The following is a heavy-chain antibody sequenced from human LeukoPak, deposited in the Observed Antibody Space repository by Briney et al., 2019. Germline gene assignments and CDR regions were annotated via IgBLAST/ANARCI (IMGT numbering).Heavy chain of an antibody. CDR1: GLTFDEYG. CDR3: TKERFVHGAYRPFDY. CDR2: ISWNSANI. D-gene: IGHD2-8*01. V-gene: IGHV3-9*01. Sequence: PGGSLRLSCVGSGLTFDEYGMHWVRHVPGKGLEWVSGISWNSANIGYADSVRGRFTISRDNPTNSLYLQMNSLRVDDTALYYCTKERFVHGAYRPFDYWGQGTLVTVSS. J-gene: IGHJ4*02.